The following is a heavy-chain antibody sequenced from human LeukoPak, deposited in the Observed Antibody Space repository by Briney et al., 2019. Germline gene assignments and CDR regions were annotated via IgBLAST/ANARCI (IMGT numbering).Heavy chain of an antibody. D-gene: IGHD6-6*01. CDR3: ARAARGFSWFDP. V-gene: IGHV4-4*09. CDR1: GGSISSYY. J-gene: IGHJ5*02. CDR2: IYTSGST. Sequence: LETLSLTCTVSGGSISSYYWSWIRQPPGKGLEWIGYIYTSGSTNYNPSLKSRVTISVDTSKNQFSLKLSSVTAADTAVYYCARAARGFSWFDPWGQGTLVTVSS.